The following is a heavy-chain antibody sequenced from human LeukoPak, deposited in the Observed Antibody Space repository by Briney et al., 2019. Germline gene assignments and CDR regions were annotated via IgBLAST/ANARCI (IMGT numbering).Heavy chain of an antibody. CDR1: GYTFTSYA. CDR2: IIPILGIA. V-gene: IGHV1-69*04. D-gene: IGHD2-15*01. J-gene: IGHJ4*02. Sequence: SVKVSCKASGYTFTSYAISWVRQAPGQGLEWMGRIIPILGIANYAQKFQGRVTITADKSTSTAYMELSSLRSEDTAVYYCAREELIVVVVAATRGYYFDYWGQGTLVTVSS. CDR3: AREELIVVVVAATRGYYFDY.